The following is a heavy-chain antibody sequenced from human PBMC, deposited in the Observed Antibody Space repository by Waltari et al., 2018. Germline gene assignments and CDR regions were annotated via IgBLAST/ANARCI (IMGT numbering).Heavy chain of an antibody. Sequence: EVQLVESGGGLIQQGGSLRLSCASSGFTFVAYWLHWVRQAPEKGLEWISRINIDGGFISYADSVKGRFTISRDNAKNTVSLQLNSLRVDDTGVYYCARKGGRGYPYGPFYYDFWGQGTLVTVSS. CDR2: INIDGGFI. D-gene: IGHD5-18*01. CDR1: GFTFVAYW. J-gene: IGHJ4*02. V-gene: IGHV3-74*01. CDR3: ARKGGRGYPYGPFYYDF.